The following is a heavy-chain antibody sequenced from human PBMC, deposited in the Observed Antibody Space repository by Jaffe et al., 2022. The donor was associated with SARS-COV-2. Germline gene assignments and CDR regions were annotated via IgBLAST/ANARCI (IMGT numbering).Heavy chain of an antibody. J-gene: IGHJ3*02. CDR2: IYYSGST. Sequence: QLQLQESGPGLVKPWETLSLTCTVSGGTITSSDYYLGWIRQPPGKGLEWIGGIYYSGSTFYNPSLKSRVTISEDTSKTQFSLKLTSVTAADTAVYFCAGQRRDYDVLPGYSYNGFDMWGQGTMVTVS. CDR1: GGTITSSDYY. V-gene: IGHV4-39*01. D-gene: IGHD3-9*01. CDR3: AGQRRDYDVLPGYSYNGFDM.